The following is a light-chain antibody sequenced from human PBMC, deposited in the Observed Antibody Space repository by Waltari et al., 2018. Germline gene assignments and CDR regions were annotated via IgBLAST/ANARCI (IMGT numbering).Light chain of an antibody. J-gene: IGKJ5*01. CDR3: LQGANGLIT. Sequence: EIVLTQSPATLSLSPGERATLSCRASQTTATFLSWYQQKPGQAPRLLIYDSSNRATGIPARFSGSGSGTDFTLIIASLEPEDFAVYYCLQGANGLITFGQGTRLDI. CDR1: QTTATF. V-gene: IGKV3-11*01. CDR2: DSS.